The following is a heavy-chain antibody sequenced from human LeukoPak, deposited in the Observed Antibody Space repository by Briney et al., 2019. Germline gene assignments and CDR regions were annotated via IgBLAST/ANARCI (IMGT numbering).Heavy chain of an antibody. CDR2: IKQDGSEK. V-gene: IGHV3-7*03. CDR3: ARERYFDWPMKPAFDY. J-gene: IGHJ4*02. Sequence: GGSLRLSCAASGFTFSSYAMSWVRQAPGRGLEWVANIKQDGSEKYYVDSVKGRFTISRDNAKNSLYLQMNSLRAEDTAVYYCARERYFDWPMKPAFDYWGQGTLVTVSS. D-gene: IGHD3-9*01. CDR1: GFTFSSYA.